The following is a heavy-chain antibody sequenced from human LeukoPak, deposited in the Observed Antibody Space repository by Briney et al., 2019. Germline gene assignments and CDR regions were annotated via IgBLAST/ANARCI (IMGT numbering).Heavy chain of an antibody. J-gene: IGHJ4*02. CDR1: GGSFSGYY. CDR2: INHSGST. CDR3: ARDVGHPYYYDSSGYPC. D-gene: IGHD3-22*01. Sequence: SETLSLTCAVYGGSFSGYYWSWIRQPPGKGLEWIGEINHSGSTNYNPSLKSRVTISVDTSKNQFSLKLSSVTAADTAVYYCARDVGHPYYYDSSGYPCWGQGTLVTVSS. V-gene: IGHV4-34*01.